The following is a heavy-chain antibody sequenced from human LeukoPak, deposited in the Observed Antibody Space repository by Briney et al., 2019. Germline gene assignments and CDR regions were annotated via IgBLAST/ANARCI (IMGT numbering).Heavy chain of an antibody. J-gene: IGHJ3*02. V-gene: IGHV5-51*01. CDR1: GYGFTSYW. D-gene: IGHD4/OR15-4a*01. CDR3: AILTAEDAFDI. Sequence: GESLKISCRGSGYGFTSYWIVWVRQMPGKGLEWMGVIYPGDSNSRYSPSFQGQATISADNSISTAYLQWSSLKASDTAMYYCAILTAEDAFDIWGQGTMVTVSS. CDR2: IYPGDSNS.